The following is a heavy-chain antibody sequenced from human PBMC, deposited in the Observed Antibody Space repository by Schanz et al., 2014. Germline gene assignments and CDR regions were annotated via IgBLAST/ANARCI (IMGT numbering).Heavy chain of an antibody. D-gene: IGHD6-19*01. CDR2: INPNSGDT. J-gene: IGHJ2*01. CDR3: AGLSVAGRPHVNYWYFDL. CDR1: GYTFISYG. Sequence: QVQLVQSGAEVKKPGASVKVSCKASGYTFISYGIKWVRQAPGQGLEWMGWINPNSGDTNYAQKFQGWVTMTRDTSISTAYMEVSRLKSDNTAVYYCAGLSVAGRPHVNYWYFDLWGRGTLVTVSA. V-gene: IGHV1-2*04.